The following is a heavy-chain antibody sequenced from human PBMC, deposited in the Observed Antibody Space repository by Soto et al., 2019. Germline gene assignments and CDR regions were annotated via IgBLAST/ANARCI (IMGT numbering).Heavy chain of an antibody. CDR1: GVFMSISASD. CDR3: VRHGESTNLQSDY. J-gene: IGHJ4*02. CDR2: IYYSRSANNNRNT. Sequence: PSESLCLSFPVYGVFMSISASDWGWIRQPPGMGLEWIGIIYYSRSANNNRNTSSSQSLKSRVTISLATYKSQFKFSLKLSSVTAADTAVYYCVRHGESTNLQSDYWGQGTLVTVSS. D-gene: IGHD2-8*01. V-gene: IGHV4-39*01.